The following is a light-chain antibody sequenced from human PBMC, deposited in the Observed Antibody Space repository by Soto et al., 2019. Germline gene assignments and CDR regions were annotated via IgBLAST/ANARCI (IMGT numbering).Light chain of an antibody. J-gene: IGKJ1*01. Sequence: EIVMTQSPASLSVSPGGRATLSCRASQSITINLAWYQQKPGQAPRLLIYGASARATGIPARFSGSGSETEFTLTISSPQSEDSAVYYCQHYNNWPPWAFGQGTKVEIK. CDR1: QSITIN. CDR3: QHYNNWPPWA. CDR2: GAS. V-gene: IGKV3-15*01.